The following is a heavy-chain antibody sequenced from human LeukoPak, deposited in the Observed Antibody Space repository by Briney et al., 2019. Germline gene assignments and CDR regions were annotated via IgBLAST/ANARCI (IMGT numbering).Heavy chain of an antibody. CDR2: IVVGSGDT. V-gene: IGHV1-58*01. J-gene: IGHJ4*02. CDR1: GFTFTSSA. D-gene: IGHD6-13*01. CDR3: AADLLGAAAYY. Sequence: SVKVSCKASGFTFTSSAVQWVRQARGQRLEWIGWIVVGSGDTHYAQNFQERVTITRDMSSSTAYMELSSLGSGDTAVYYCAADLLGAAAYYWGQGTLVTVSS.